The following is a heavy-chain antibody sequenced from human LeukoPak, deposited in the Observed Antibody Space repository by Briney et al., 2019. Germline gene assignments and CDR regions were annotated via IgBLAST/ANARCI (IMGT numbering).Heavy chain of an antibody. CDR3: AKSRSGYQIDI. V-gene: IGHV4-59*11. D-gene: IGHD3-22*01. CDR2: IYYSGST. Sequence: PSETLSLTRTVSGGSISSHYWSWIRQPPGKGLEWIGYIYYSGSTNYDPSLKSRVTISVDTSRNQFSLNLTSVTAADTAVYYCAKSRSGYQIDIWGQGTMVTVSS. CDR1: GGSISSHY. J-gene: IGHJ3*02.